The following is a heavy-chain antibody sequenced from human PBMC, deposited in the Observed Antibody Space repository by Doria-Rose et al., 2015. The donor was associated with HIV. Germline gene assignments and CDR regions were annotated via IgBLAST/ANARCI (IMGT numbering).Heavy chain of an antibody. Sequence: VQLVESGGGLVRPGGSLRLSCATSGFTFSSHRINWVRQAPGKGLEWDSSLSSTSAYINYADSVRGLFTIARDSARNSLYLQMDSLRAEDTAIYYCATGVTLDYWGQGTLVTVSS. V-gene: IGHV3-21*01. CDR2: LSSTSAYI. CDR1: GFTFSSHR. CDR3: ATGVTLDY. D-gene: IGHD3-10*01. J-gene: IGHJ4*02.